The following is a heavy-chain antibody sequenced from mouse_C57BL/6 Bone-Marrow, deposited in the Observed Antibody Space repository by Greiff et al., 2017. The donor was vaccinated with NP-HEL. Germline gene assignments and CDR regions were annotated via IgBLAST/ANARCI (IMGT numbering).Heavy chain of an antibody. Sequence: VQLQQSGGGLVQPGGSLSLSCAASGFTFTDYYMSWVRQPPGKALEWMAFIRTKANGYTTEYSASVKGRFTISRDNSQSILYLQVNALRAEDSATYYCARSIYYDYADDPFYAMDYWGQGTSVTVSS. V-gene: IGHV7-3*01. CDR1: GFTFTDYY. D-gene: IGHD2-4*01. CDR3: ARSIYYDYADDPFYAMDY. CDR2: IRTKANGYTT. J-gene: IGHJ4*01.